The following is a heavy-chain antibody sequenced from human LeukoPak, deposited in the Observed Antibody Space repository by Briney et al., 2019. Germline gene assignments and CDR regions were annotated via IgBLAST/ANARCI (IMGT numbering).Heavy chain of an antibody. CDR2: IYYSGST. CDR3: VRGNRCSSTSCQFYYYYGMDV. CDR1: GGSISSSY. V-gene: IGHV4-59*01. Sequence: SETLSLTCTVSGGSISSSYWSWIRQPPGKGLEWIGYIYYSGSTSYNPSLKSRVTISVDTSKNQFSLKLSSVAAADTAVYYCVRGNRCSSTSCQFYYYYGMDVWGRGTTVTVSS. D-gene: IGHD2-2*01. J-gene: IGHJ6*02.